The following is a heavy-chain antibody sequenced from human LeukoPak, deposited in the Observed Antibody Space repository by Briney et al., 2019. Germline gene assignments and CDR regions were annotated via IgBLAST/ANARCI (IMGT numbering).Heavy chain of an antibody. CDR2: ISYDGSNK. D-gene: IGHD3-22*01. V-gene: IGHV3-30-3*01. J-gene: IGHJ4*02. Sequence: GGSLRLSCAASGFTFSSYAMHWVRQAPGKGLEWVAVISYDGSNKYYADSVKGRFTISRDNSKNTLYLQMNSLRAEDTAVYYCAKETNLGYYDSSGYYHVLDYWGQGTLVTVSS. CDR3: AKETNLGYYDSSGYYHVLDY. CDR1: GFTFSSYA.